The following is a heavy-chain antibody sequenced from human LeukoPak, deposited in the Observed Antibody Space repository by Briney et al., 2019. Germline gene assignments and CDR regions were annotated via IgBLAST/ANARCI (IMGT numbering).Heavy chain of an antibody. V-gene: IGHV3-53*01. J-gene: IGHJ4*02. CDR1: GFTFNGYS. D-gene: IGHD1-7*01. Sequence: GGSLRLSCAASGFTFNGYSMSWVRQAPGKGLEWVSVIYSGGSTYYADSVKGRFTISRDNSKNTLYLQMNSLRAEDTAVYYCARDRGTAYFDYWGQGTLVTVSS. CDR2: IYSGGST. CDR3: ARDRGTAYFDY.